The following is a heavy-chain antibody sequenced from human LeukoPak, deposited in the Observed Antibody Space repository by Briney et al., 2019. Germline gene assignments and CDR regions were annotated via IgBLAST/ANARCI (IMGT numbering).Heavy chain of an antibody. Sequence: GASVKVSCKASGGTFSSYAISWVRQAPGQGLEWMGRIIPILGIANYAQKFQGRVTITADKSTSTAYMELSSLRSEDTAVYYCASSVYLQYNWFDPWGQGTLVTVSS. D-gene: IGHD4-11*01. CDR1: GGTFSSYA. CDR2: IIPILGIA. V-gene: IGHV1-69*04. J-gene: IGHJ5*02. CDR3: ASSVYLQYNWFDP.